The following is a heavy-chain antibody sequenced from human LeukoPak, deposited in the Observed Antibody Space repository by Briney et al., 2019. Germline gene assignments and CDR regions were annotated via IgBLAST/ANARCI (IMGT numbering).Heavy chain of an antibody. J-gene: IGHJ4*02. V-gene: IGHV3-30*04. Sequence: GGSLRLSCAASGFTFSSYAMHWVRQAPGKGLEWVAVTSYDESNKYHADSVRGRFTTSRDNSKNTLYLQMNSLRGEDTAVYYCARARSSWYGSGITVAGAFDYWGQGTLVTVSS. CDR3: ARARSSWYGSGITVAGAFDY. CDR1: GFTFSSYA. CDR2: TSYDESNK. D-gene: IGHD6-13*01.